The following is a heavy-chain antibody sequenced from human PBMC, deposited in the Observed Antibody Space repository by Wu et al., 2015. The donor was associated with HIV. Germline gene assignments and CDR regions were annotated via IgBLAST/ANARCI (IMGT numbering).Heavy chain of an antibody. Sequence: QVQLVQSGAEVKKPGSSVKVSCKASGGTFSSYAISWVRQAPGQGLEWMGGIIPIFGTANYAQKFQGRVTITTDESTSTAYMELSSLRSEDTAVYYCASAVGDTVGGQEYYFDYWGQGTLVTVSS. D-gene: IGHD4-23*01. J-gene: IGHJ4*02. CDR2: IIPIFGTA. V-gene: IGHV1-69*05. CDR3: ASAVGDTVGGQEYYFDY. CDR1: GGTFSSYA.